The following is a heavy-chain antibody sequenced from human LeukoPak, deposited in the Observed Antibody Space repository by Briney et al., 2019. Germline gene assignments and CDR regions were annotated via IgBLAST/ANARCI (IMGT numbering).Heavy chain of an antibody. CDR1: GFTFSSYG. J-gene: IGHJ4*02. Sequence: GGSLRLSCAASGFTFSSYGMNWVRQAPGKRLEWVSYISSSSDSTYYADSVKGRFTISRDNAENSLYLQMSSLRDEDTAVYYCARAMRSGYDYWGQGTLVTVSS. CDR3: ARAMRSGYDY. V-gene: IGHV3-48*02. D-gene: IGHD5-12*01. CDR2: ISSSSDST.